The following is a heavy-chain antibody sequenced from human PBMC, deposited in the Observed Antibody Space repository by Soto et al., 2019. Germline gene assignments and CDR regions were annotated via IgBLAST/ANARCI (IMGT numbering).Heavy chain of an antibody. J-gene: IGHJ5*02. CDR2: IIPIFGTA. V-gene: IGHV1-69*12. CDR1: GGTFSSYA. D-gene: IGHD3-22*01. Sequence: QVQLVQSGAEVKKPGSSVKVSCKASGGTFSSYAISWVRQAPGQGLEWMGEIIPIFGTANYAQKFQGRVTITADEPTSTAYREPSSLRSEDTAVYYCARDRGPSSGYYPYWFDPWGQGTLVTVSS. CDR3: ARDRGPSSGYYPYWFDP.